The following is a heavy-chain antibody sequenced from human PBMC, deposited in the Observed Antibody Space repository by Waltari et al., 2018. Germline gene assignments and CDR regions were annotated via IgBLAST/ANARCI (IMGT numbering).Heavy chain of an antibody. Sequence: EVQLVESGGGLVQPGRSLRLSCAASGFTFDDYAMHWVRQAPGKGLEWVSGISWNSGSIGYADSVKGRFTISRDNAKNSLYLQMNSLRAEDTAVYYCARDRSGYSYVQYNWFDPWGQGTLVTVSS. CDR1: GFTFDDYA. CDR2: ISWNSGSI. J-gene: IGHJ5*02. D-gene: IGHD5-18*01. V-gene: IGHV3-9*01. CDR3: ARDRSGYSYVQYNWFDP.